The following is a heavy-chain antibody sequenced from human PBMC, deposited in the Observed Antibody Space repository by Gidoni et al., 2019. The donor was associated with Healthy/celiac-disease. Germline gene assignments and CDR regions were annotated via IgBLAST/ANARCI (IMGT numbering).Heavy chain of an antibody. V-gene: IGHV1-69*01. CDR2: IIPIFGTA. CDR1: GGTFSSYA. D-gene: IGHD2-2*01. Sequence: QVQLVQSGAEVKKPGSSVKVSCKASGGTFSSYAISWVRQAPGQGLEWMGGIIPIFGTANYAQKFQGRVTITADESTSTAYMALSSLRSEDTAVYYCARGAHLGYCSSTSCLNWFDPWGQGTLVTVSS. J-gene: IGHJ5*02. CDR3: ARGAHLGYCSSTSCLNWFDP.